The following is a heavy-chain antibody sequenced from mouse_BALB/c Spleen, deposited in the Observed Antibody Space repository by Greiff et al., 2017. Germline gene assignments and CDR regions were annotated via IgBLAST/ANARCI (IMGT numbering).Heavy chain of an antibody. CDR2: ISTYYGDA. J-gene: IGHJ4*01. V-gene: IGHV1S137*01. D-gene: IGHD2-1*01. CDR3: ARGNGNYYYAMDY. CDR1: GYTFTDYA. Sequence: QVQLKQSGAELVRPGVSVKISCKGSGYTFTDYAMHWVKQSHAKSLEWIGVISTYYGDASYNQKFKGKATMTVDKSSSTAYMELARLTSEDSAIYYCARGNGNYYYAMDYWGQGTSVTVSS.